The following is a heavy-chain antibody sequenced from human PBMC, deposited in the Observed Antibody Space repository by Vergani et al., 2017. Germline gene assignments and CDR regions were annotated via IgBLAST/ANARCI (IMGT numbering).Heavy chain of an antibody. CDR1: GGSFTSYH. CDR3: ARVNTETNGHLYYYYYMDV. J-gene: IGHJ6*03. CDR2: IDHTGRP. V-gene: IGHV4-34*01. D-gene: IGHD4-11*01. Sequence: QVQLQQWGGGLLKPSETLSLTCVVNGGSFTSYHWTWIRQSPGEGLEWVGDIDHTGRPDYNPSLKSRLTMSLDKSRNQSSLTLNSVTATDTAIYFCARVNTETNGHLYYYYYMDVWGQGTAVTVS.